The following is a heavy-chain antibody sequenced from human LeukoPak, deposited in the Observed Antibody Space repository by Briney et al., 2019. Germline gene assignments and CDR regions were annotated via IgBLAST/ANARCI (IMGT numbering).Heavy chain of an antibody. CDR3: ARNLRGGGYYYYYMDV. CDR1: GDSINNYY. Sequence: SETLSLNCTVSGDSINNYYWSWIRHPPGKGLEWIGYIYYSGGTNYNPSLKSRVTISVDTSKNQFSLKLRSVTAADTAVYYCARNLRGGGYYYYYMDVWGKGTTVTVSS. D-gene: IGHD3-16*01. CDR2: IYYSGGT. V-gene: IGHV4-59*01. J-gene: IGHJ6*03.